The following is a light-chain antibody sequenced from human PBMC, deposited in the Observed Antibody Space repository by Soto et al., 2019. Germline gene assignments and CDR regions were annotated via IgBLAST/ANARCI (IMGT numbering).Light chain of an antibody. CDR1: QSIGNR. Sequence: DIQMTQSPSTLSASVGDRVTITCRASQSIGNRLAWYQQKPGKAPKLLIYDASSLQSGVPSRFSGSGSGTAFTLTITGLQPDDFASYYCQQYNTYPLTFGQGTKVDIK. CDR2: DAS. CDR3: QQYNTYPLT. V-gene: IGKV1-5*01. J-gene: IGKJ1*01.